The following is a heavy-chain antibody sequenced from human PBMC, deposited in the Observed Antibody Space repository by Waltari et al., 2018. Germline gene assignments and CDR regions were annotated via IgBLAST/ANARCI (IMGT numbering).Heavy chain of an antibody. V-gene: IGHV3-48*03. D-gene: IGHD3-16*01. CDR2: ISSTSTKI. Sequence: EMQLVESGGGLVQPGGSLRLSCVASEFTFNSYEMNWVRQAPGKGLEWISHISSTSTKIVYADSVKGRFTVSRDNAKSSLYLQMNSLRGEDTAVYYCAGGSYVAYYYAMDVWGQGTTVAVSS. CDR3: AGGSYVAYYYAMDV. J-gene: IGHJ6*02. CDR1: EFTFNSYE.